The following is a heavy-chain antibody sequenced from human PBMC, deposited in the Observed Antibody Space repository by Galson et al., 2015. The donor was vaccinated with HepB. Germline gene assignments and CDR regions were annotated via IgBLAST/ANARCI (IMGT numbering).Heavy chain of an antibody. V-gene: IGHV1-2*04. D-gene: IGHD6-19*01. J-gene: IGHJ5*02. Sequence: SVKVSCKASGYTFTGYYMHWVRQAPGQGLEWMGWINPNSGGTNYAQKFQGWVTMTRDTSISTAYMELSRLRSDDTAVYYCARGRDSSGFPDWFDPWGQGTLVTVSS. CDR2: INPNSGGT. CDR1: GYTFTGYY. CDR3: ARGRDSSGFPDWFDP.